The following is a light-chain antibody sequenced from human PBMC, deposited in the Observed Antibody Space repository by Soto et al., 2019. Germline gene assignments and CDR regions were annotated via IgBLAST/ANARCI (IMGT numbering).Light chain of an antibody. CDR2: DAS. Sequence: EIDVTLSQTTQSVSPGERATLSCKPTQSVTSNFASYQQKPGHAPRLLIYDASTRATGIPARFSGSGSGTEFTLTISSLQSEDVAVDYCQQYNNWPPWTFGRGTKVDI. CDR3: QQYNNWPPWT. J-gene: IGKJ1*01. CDR1: QSVTSN. V-gene: IGKV3-15*01.